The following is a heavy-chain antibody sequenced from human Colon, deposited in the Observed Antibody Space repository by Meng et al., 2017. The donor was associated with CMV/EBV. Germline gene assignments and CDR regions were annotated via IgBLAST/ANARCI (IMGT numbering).Heavy chain of an antibody. CDR2: IRYDGTDV. CDR1: GFTFSNFG. Sequence: GGSLRLSCAASGFTFSNFGMHWVRQAPGKGLEWVSFIRYDGTDVRYGGSVEGRFTVSRDNSRDTLYLLMNNLRADDTAIYYCARDRTTLGYCGGGSCSGGPADFWGQGTLVTVSS. J-gene: IGHJ4*02. D-gene: IGHD2-15*01. V-gene: IGHV3-30*02. CDR3: ARDRTTLGYCGGGSCSGGPADF.